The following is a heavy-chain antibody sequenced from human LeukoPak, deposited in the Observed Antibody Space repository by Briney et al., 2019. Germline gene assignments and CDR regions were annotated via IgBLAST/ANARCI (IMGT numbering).Heavy chain of an antibody. J-gene: IGHJ2*01. CDR3: ARGRGYSYGYVRYWYFDL. Sequence: PSETLSLTCAVYGGSFSGYYWSWIRQPPGKGLEWIGEINHSGSTNYNPSLKSRVTISVDPSKNQFSLKLSSVTAADTAVYYCARGRGYSYGYVRYWYFDLWGRGTLVTVSS. D-gene: IGHD5-18*01. V-gene: IGHV4-34*01. CDR2: INHSGST. CDR1: GGSFSGYY.